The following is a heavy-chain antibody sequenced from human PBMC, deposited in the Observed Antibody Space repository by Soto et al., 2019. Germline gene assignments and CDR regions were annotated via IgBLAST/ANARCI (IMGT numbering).Heavy chain of an antibody. D-gene: IGHD5-12*01. V-gene: IGHV1-69*06. CDR3: ARGRYSRTWSNLLDRYGLDF. J-gene: IGHJ6*02. CDR2: IVPLCRTT. CDR1: GGTFSSYA. Sequence: HVQRVQSGAEAKKPGSSVKVSCKTSGGTFSSYAISLVRQAPGQGLEWMGGIVPLCRTTNYAEKFQGRVTSTADKSTYTVYRELSGLRCGDTAVYYCARGRYSRTWSNLLDRYGLDFWGQGTTDKVSS.